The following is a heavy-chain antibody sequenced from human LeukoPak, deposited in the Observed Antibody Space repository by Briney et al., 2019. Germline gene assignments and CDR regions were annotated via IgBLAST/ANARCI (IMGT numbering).Heavy chain of an antibody. V-gene: IGHV4-38-2*01. Sequence: SSETLSLTCAVSGYSITNGYYWGWIRQPPGKGLEWIGSINHSGSTSYNPTLKSRVTISVVTSKNQFSLKVTSVTAADTAVYHCARHDSAAAGIDFWGQGTPVTVSS. J-gene: IGHJ4*02. CDR2: INHSGST. CDR1: GYSITNGYY. D-gene: IGHD6-13*01. CDR3: ARHDSAAAGIDF.